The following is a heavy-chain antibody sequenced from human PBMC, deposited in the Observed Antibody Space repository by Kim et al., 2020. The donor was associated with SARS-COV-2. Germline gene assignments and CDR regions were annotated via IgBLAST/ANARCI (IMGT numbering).Heavy chain of an antibody. V-gene: IGHV1-2*04. J-gene: IGHJ6*02. CDR2: INPNSGGT. Sequence: ASVKVSCKASGYTFTGYYMHWVRQAPGQGLEWMGWINPNSGGTNYAQKFQGWVTMTRDTSISTAYMELSRLRSDDTAVYYCARGTLAPLYSSGPPPPDYYGMDVWGQGTTVTVSS. CDR1: GYTFTGYY. CDR3: ARGTLAPLYSSGPPPPDYYGMDV. D-gene: IGHD6-19*01.